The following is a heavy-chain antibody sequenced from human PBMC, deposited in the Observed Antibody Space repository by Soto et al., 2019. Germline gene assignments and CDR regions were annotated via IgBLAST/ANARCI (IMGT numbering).Heavy chain of an antibody. V-gene: IGHV3-30-3*01. J-gene: IGHJ4*02. D-gene: IGHD3-3*01. CDR2: ISYDGSNK. CDR1: GFTFSSYA. CDR3: ARAYEGNYFDY. Sequence: GGSLRLSCAASGFTFSSYAMHWVRQAPGKGLEWVAVISYDGSNKYYADSVKGRFTISRDNSKNTLYLQMNSLRAEDTAVYYCARAYEGNYFDYWGQGTLVTVSS.